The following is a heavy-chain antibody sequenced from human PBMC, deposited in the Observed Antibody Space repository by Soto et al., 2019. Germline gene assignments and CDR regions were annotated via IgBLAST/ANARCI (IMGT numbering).Heavy chain of an antibody. V-gene: IGHV4-61*01. CDR2: VYYSGST. D-gene: IGHD2-15*01. J-gene: IGHJ5*02. CDR3: ASAVYCSGGSCSFDH. Sequence: QGNLQNSGQGRVNPWETLSLTCTSSGASFKSGNYTGTWIGKPPGKELWWIGFVYYSGSTNNNPSPKSRATISLDTSKNQFSLKLTSVTAADTAVYYCASAVYCSGGSCSFDHWGQGTLVTVSS. CDR1: GASFKSGNYT.